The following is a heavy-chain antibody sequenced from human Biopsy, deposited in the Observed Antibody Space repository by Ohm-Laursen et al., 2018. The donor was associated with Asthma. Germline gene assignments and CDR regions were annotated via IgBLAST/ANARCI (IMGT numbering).Heavy chain of an antibody. J-gene: IGHJ4*02. CDR1: RFTHE. V-gene: IGHV3-30-3*01. CDR3: AREGVAGTHIED. Sequence: SLRLSCAASRFTHEMHWARQAPGKGLEWVAVISYDGSSIYYADSVKGRFTISRDNSKNTLSLQMNSLTAEDTAVYHCAREGVAGTHIEDWGQGTLVTVSS. D-gene: IGHD6-19*01. CDR2: ISYDGSSI.